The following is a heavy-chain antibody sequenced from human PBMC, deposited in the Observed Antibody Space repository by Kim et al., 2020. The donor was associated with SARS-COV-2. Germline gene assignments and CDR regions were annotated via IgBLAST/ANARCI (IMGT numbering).Heavy chain of an antibody. CDR3: ATDVRRGDL. CDR1: EFAFSYAW. CDR2: IRAQTDGGTT. Sequence: GGSLRLSCAASEFAFSYAWMSWVRQAPGKGLEWVGHIRAQTDGGTTDYAAPVKGRFTISRDDSKNTLYLQMSSLKTEDTAFYYCATDVRRGDLWGRGTLVTVSS. V-gene: IGHV3-15*01. J-gene: IGHJ2*01. D-gene: IGHD3-10*02.